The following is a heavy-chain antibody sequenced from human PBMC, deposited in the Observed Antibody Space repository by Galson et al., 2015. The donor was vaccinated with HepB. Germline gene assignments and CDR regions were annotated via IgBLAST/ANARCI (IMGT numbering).Heavy chain of an antibody. CDR3: ARDTAMVKGPDAFDI. D-gene: IGHD5-18*01. V-gene: IGHV3-21*01. CDR1: GFTFSSYW. Sequence: SLRLSCAASGFTFSSYWMSWVRQAPGKGLEWVSSISSSSSYIYYADSVKGRFTISRDNAKNSLYLQMNSLRAEDTAVYYCARDTAMVKGPDAFDIWGQGTMVTVSS. J-gene: IGHJ3*02. CDR2: ISSSSSYI.